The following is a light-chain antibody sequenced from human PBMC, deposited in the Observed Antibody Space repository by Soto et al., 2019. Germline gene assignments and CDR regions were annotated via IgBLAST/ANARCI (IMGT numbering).Light chain of an antibody. J-gene: IGKJ5*01. CDR3: QQANSFPLT. Sequence: DIQMTQSPSSVSASVGDSVTITCRASQSVRAWLAWYQQKEGKAPKLLIYGATSLLRGVPRRFSGSGSGTDFTLTISSLQPEDFATYYCQQANSFPLTFGQGTRLEIK. V-gene: IGKV1D-12*01. CDR1: QSVRAW. CDR2: GAT.